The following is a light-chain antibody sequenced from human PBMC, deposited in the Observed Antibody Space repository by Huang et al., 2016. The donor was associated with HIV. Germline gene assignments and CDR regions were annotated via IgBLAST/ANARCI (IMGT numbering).Light chain of an antibody. CDR3: QQYNNWPR. CDR2: GTS. V-gene: IGKV3-15*01. Sequence: EVAMTQSPVTLSVSPGERVAPSCRASRDVGDNVACYQHKPGQPPRLLSYGTSSRATGVPARFSGSGSGTEFTLTISNMQSEDFAVYYCQQYNNWPRFGQGTKVEIK. J-gene: IGKJ1*01. CDR1: RDVGDN.